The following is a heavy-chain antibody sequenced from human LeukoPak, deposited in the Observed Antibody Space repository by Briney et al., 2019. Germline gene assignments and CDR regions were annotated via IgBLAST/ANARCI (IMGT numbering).Heavy chain of an antibody. Sequence: SETLSLTCTVSSGSISSYYWSWIRQPPGKGLEWIGYIYYGGSTNYNPSLKSRITISVDTSKNQFSLKLSSVTAADTAVYYCARYSGDPGIDAFDIWGQGTMVTVSS. J-gene: IGHJ3*02. CDR3: ARYSGDPGIDAFDI. CDR2: IYYGGST. D-gene: IGHD7-27*01. V-gene: IGHV4-59*12. CDR1: SGSISSYY.